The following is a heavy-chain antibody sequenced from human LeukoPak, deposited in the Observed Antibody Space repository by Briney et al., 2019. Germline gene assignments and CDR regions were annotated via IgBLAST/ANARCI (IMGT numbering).Heavy chain of an antibody. D-gene: IGHD2-21*01. CDR1: GGTFSSYA. Sequence: SVTVSCKASGGTFSSYAISWVRQAPGQGLEWMGGIIPIFGTANYAQKFQGRVTITADESTSTAYMELSSLRSEDTAVYYCARASYCGGDCYSYFDYWGQGTLVTVSS. J-gene: IGHJ4*02. V-gene: IGHV1-69*13. CDR3: ARASYCGGDCYSYFDY. CDR2: IIPIFGTA.